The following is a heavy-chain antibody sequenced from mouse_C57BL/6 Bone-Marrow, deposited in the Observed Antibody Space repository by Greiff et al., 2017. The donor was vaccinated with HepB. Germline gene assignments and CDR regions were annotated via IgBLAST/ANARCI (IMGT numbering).Heavy chain of an antibody. J-gene: IGHJ3*01. Sequence: QVQLQQSGAELMKPGASVKLSCKATGYTFTGYWIEWVKQRPGHGLEWIGEILPGSGSTNYNEKFKGKATFTADTSSNTAYMQLSSLTTEDSAIYYCARRGWDGVWFAYWGQGTLVTVSA. CDR2: ILPGSGST. V-gene: IGHV1-9*01. CDR3: ARRGWDGVWFAY. CDR1: GYTFTGYW. D-gene: IGHD4-1*01.